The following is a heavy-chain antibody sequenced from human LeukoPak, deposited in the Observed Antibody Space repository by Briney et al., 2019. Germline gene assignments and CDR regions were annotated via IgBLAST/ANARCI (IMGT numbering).Heavy chain of an antibody. CDR2: IYYSGST. J-gene: IGHJ6*02. CDR3: ARRHLGYCSGGSCSTMYYGMDV. CDR1: GGSISSSSYY. Sequence: SETLPLTCTVSGGSISSSSYYWGWIRQPPGKGLEWIGSIYYSGSTYYNPSLKSRVTISVDTSKSQFSLKLSSVTAADTAVYYCARRHLGYCSGGSCSTMYYGMDVWGQGTTVTVSS. D-gene: IGHD2-15*01. V-gene: IGHV4-39*01.